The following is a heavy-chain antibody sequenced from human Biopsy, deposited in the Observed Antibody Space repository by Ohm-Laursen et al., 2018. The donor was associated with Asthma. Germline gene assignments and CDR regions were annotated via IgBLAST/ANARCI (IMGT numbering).Heavy chain of an antibody. CDR3: ARAVSSSSYWYFDL. CDR1: GDAMSTSGSY. CDR2: IYYSGRT. D-gene: IGHD6-6*01. V-gene: IGHV4-39*02. J-gene: IGHJ2*01. Sequence: SDTLSLTCTASGDAMSTSGSYWGWIRQSPGKGLEWIGSIYYSGRTYYNPSLESRVTISADTSKNHFSLKVTSLTAADTAVYYCARAVSSSSYWYFDLWGRGDLVTVSS.